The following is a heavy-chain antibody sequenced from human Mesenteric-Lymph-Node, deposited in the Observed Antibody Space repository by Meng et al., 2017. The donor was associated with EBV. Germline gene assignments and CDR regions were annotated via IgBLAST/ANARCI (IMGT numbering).Heavy chain of an antibody. J-gene: IGHJ4*02. V-gene: IGHV4-39*01. Sequence: QLRRQGSGPGWVNPSETLSLTCTISGGPTGSDNWAWIRQPPGKGLEWIGDTGTSYYNPSLKNRVTISVDTSNQFSLKLSSVTAADTAVYYCARRLHYYGSLGSWGQGTLVTVSS. CDR3: ARRLHYYGSLGS. CDR1: GGPTGSDN. CDR2: TGTS. D-gene: IGHD3-10*01.